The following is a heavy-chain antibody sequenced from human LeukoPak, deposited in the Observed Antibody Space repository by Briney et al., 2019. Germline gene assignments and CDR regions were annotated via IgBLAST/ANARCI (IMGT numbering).Heavy chain of an antibody. J-gene: IGHJ3*02. CDR1: GGSISSGDYY. D-gene: IGHD3-10*01. CDR2: IYYSGST. CDR3: ARGYGSGSYSHDAFDI. V-gene: IGHV4-30-4*08. Sequence: PSETLSLTCTVSGGSISSGDYYWSWIRQPPGKGLEWIGYIYYSGSTYYNPSLKSRVTISVDTSKNQFSLKLSSVTAADTAVYYCARGYGSGSYSHDAFDIWGQGTMVTVSS.